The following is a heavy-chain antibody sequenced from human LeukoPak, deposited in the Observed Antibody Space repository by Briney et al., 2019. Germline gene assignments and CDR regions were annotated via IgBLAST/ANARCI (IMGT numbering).Heavy chain of an antibody. CDR2: LSGSGGST. J-gene: IGHJ4*02. Sequence: PGGSLRLSCAASGFTFSSYAMNWVRQAPGKGLQWVSALSGSGGSTYYADSVKGRFTISRDNSKNTLCLQMNSLRAEDTAVYYCARGGTMYYGSGNFDYWGQGTLVTVSS. CDR1: GFTFSSYA. CDR3: ARGGTMYYGSGNFDY. V-gene: IGHV3-23*01. D-gene: IGHD3-10*01.